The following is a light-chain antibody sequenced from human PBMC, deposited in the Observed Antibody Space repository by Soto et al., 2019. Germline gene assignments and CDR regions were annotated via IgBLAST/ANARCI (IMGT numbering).Light chain of an antibody. CDR1: SSDVGAYNY. CDR2: DVS. Sequence: QSALTQPASVSGSPGQSIAISCTGTSSDVGAYNYVSWYQQPPGKAPKLMIYDVSNRPSGVSDRFSGSKSGNTASLTISGLQTEDEADYYCESYTTTSTYVFGTGTKVTVL. CDR3: ESYTTTSTYV. V-gene: IGLV2-14*01. J-gene: IGLJ1*01.